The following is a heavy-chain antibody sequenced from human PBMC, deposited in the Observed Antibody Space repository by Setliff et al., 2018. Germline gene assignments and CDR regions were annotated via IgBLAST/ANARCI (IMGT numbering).Heavy chain of an antibody. D-gene: IGHD2-15*01. V-gene: IGHV3-23*01. CDR1: GFTFSSYA. Sequence: PGGSLRLSCVVSGFTFSSYAMSWVRQAPGKGLEWVSAISGSGGSTYYADSVKGRFTIARDNSNNPLYLQMTSLRAEDTAGYYWAKNGFGVVAFGGNNWFDPWGQGTLVTVSS. CDR2: ISGSGGST. CDR3: AKNGFGVVAFGGNNWFDP. J-gene: IGHJ5*02.